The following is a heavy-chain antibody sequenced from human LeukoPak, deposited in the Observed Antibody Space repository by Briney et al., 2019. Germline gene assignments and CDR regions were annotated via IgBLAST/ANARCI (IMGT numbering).Heavy chain of an antibody. CDR2: INKDGSEI. J-gene: IGHJ4*02. CDR1: GFTFSNYW. CDR3: ARDKVTY. V-gene: IGHV3-7*01. Sequence: GGSLRLSCAASGFTFSNYWMSWVRQAPGKGLEWVAHINKDGSEIYYVDSVKGRFTISRDNAKSSLSLQMNSLRVEDTAVYYCARDKVTYWGQGNLVTVSS.